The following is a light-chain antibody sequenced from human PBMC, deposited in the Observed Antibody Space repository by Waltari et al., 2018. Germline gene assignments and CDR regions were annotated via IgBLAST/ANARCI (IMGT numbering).Light chain of an antibody. J-gene: IGKJ1*01. CDR1: QSVSRS. CDR3: QHYVRLPVT. CDR2: GTS. Sequence: EIVLAQSPGTLSLSAGERATLSCRASQSVSRSLAWYNQKPGQTPRLLIYGTSIRAPGIPDRFSGSGSGTDFSLTISRLESEECAVYYCQHYVRLPVTFGQGTKWEIK. V-gene: IGKV3-20*01.